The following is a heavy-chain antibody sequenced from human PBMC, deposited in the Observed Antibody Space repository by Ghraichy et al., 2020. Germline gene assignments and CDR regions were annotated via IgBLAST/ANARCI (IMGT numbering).Heavy chain of an antibody. V-gene: IGHV3-23*01. Sequence: GGSLRLSCAASGFTFSSYAMSWVRQAPGKGLEWVSAISGSGGSTYYADSLKGRFTISRDNSKNTLYLQMNSLRAEDTAVYYCAKDRVGGSYYFGWFDPWGQGTLVTVSS. J-gene: IGHJ5*02. CDR2: ISGSGGST. D-gene: IGHD1-26*01. CDR1: GFTFSSYA. CDR3: AKDRVGGSYYFGWFDP.